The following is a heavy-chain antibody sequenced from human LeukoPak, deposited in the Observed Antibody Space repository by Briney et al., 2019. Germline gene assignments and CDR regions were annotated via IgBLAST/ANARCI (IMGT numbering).Heavy chain of an antibody. J-gene: IGHJ5*02. CDR2: IGAYNGNT. V-gene: IGHV1-18*01. CDR3: ARVPVAAAEGWFDP. CDR1: GGTFSSYA. Sequence: ASVKVSCKASGGTFSSYAISWVRQAPGQGLEWMGWIGAYNGNTNYAQRLQGRVTMTTDTSTSTAYMELRSLRSDDTAVYYCARVPVAAAEGWFDPWAREPWSPSPQ. D-gene: IGHD6-13*01.